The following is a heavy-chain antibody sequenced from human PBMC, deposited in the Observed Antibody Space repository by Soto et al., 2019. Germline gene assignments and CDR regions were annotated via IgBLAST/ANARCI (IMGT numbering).Heavy chain of an antibody. CDR3: ARRLDYDILTGTIDY. J-gene: IGHJ4*02. V-gene: IGHV3-23*01. D-gene: IGHD3-9*01. Sequence: PGGSLRLSCSASGFPFSNYAMSWVRQAPGKGLEWVSAISRSGGSPYYADSVRGRFTVSRDNSKHTLYLQMNSLRAEDTAVYYCARRLDYDILTGTIDYWGQGTLVTVS. CDR2: ISRSGGSP. CDR1: GFPFSNYA.